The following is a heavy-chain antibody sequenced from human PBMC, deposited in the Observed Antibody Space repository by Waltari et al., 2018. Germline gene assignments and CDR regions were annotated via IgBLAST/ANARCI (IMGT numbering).Heavy chain of an antibody. Sequence: EVQLVESGGGLIQPGGSLRLSCAASGFTVSSNYMSWVRQAPGKGLEGVSVIYSGGSTYSAAAVKGRFTISRDNSKNTLYLQMNSLRAEDTAVYYCARDLYSSSSGYFDYWGQGTLVTVSS. CDR2: IYSGGST. CDR3: ARDLYSSSSGYFDY. V-gene: IGHV3-53*01. D-gene: IGHD6-6*01. CDR1: GFTVSSNY. J-gene: IGHJ4*02.